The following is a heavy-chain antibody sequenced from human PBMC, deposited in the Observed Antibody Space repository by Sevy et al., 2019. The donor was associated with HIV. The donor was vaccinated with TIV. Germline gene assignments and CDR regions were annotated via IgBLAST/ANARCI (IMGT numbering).Heavy chain of an antibody. J-gene: IGHJ6*02. CDR3: AKELLDIDCSGGSCYSGHYYYYYGMDV. D-gene: IGHD2-15*01. V-gene: IGHV3-9*01. CDR1: GFTFDDYA. CDR2: ISWNSGSI. Sequence: GGSLRLSCAASGFTFDDYAMHWVRQAPGKGLEWVSGISWNSGSIGYADSVKGRFTISRDNAKNSLYLQMNSLRAEDTALYYCAKELLDIDCSGGSCYSGHYYYYYGMDVWGQGTTVTVSS.